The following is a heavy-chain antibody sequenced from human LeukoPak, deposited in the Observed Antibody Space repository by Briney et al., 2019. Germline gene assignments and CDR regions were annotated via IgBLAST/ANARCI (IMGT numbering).Heavy chain of an antibody. CDR2: IRYDGSNK. CDR3: AKGGGYGYYFDY. Sequence: GGSLRLSCAASGFTFSSYGMHWVRQAPGKGLEWVAFIRYDGSNKYYADSVKGRFTISRDNSKNTLYLQVNSLRAEDTAVYCCAKGGGYGYYFDYWGQGTLVTVSS. D-gene: IGHD3-16*01. J-gene: IGHJ4*02. V-gene: IGHV3-30*02. CDR1: GFTFSSYG.